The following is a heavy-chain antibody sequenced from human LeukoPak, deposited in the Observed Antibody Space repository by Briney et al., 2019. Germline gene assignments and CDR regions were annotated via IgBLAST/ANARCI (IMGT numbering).Heavy chain of an antibody. Sequence: SETLSLTCTISGGSVSDYYWSWIRQSPGKGLEWIGYIYHTGSTSYSPSLKSRVTISADTSQNQFSLKLSSVTAADTAVYYCARTGYCSGGTCYLNPIDYWGQGTLVTVSS. J-gene: IGHJ4*02. CDR1: GGSVSDYY. CDR3: ARTGYCSGGTCYLNPIDY. V-gene: IGHV4-59*02. D-gene: IGHD2-15*01. CDR2: IYHTGST.